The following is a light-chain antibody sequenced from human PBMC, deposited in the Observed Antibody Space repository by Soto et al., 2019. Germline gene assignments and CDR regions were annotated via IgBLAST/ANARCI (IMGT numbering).Light chain of an antibody. CDR2: TNN. J-gene: IGLJ3*02. CDR3: ASWDDSLSAWL. CDR1: SSNIGNSY. Sequence: QSVLTQPPSASGTPGQKVTISCSGSSSNIGNSYVYWYRQLPGTAPKLLINTNNQRPSGVPDRFSGSKSGTSASLAISGLRSEDDADYYCASWDDSLSAWLFGGGTKLTV. V-gene: IGLV1-47*02.